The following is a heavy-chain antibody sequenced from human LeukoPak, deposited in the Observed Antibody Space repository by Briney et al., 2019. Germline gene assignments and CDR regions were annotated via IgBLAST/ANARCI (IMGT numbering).Heavy chain of an antibody. CDR3: ARGRLQYFGSLKVWFDP. Sequence: GASVKVSCKASGYTFSSYDINWVRQATGQGLEWMGWMNPNSGNTGYAQKFQGRVTMTRNTSISTAYMELSSLRSEDTAVYYCARGRLQYFGSLKVWFDPWGQGTLVTVSS. CDR2: MNPNSGNT. V-gene: IGHV1-8*01. CDR1: GYTFSSYD. D-gene: IGHD3-9*01. J-gene: IGHJ5*02.